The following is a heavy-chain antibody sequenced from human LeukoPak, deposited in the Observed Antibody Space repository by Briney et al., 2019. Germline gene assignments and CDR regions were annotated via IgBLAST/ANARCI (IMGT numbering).Heavy chain of an antibody. CDR1: GFTFSSYA. CDR3: ARDQYDILTGLIDY. CDR2: ISYDGSNK. J-gene: IGHJ4*02. V-gene: IGHV3-30-3*01. Sequence: GGSLRLSCAASGFTFSSYAMHWVRQAPGKGLEWVAVISYDGSNKYYADSVKGRFTISRDNSKNTLYLQMNSLRAEDTAVYYCARDQYDILTGLIDYWGQGTLVTVSS. D-gene: IGHD3-9*01.